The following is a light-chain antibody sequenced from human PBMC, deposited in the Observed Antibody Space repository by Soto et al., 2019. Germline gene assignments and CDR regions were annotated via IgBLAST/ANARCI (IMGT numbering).Light chain of an antibody. CDR2: DAS. J-gene: IGKJ5*01. CDR3: QQRSNWPA. Sequence: EIALTQSPATLSLSPGERATLSCRASQSVSSNLAWYQQKPGQAPRLLIYDASTRATGIPARFSGSGSGTDFTLTISSLEPEDFAVYYCQQRSNWPAFGQGTRLEIK. CDR1: QSVSSN. V-gene: IGKV3-11*01.